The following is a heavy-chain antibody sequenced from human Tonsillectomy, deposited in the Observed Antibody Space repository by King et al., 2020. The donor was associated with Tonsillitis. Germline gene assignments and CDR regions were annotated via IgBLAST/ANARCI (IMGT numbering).Heavy chain of an antibody. D-gene: IGHD3-9*01. CDR1: GYSFTSYW. J-gene: IGHJ4*02. CDR3: ARHGVRGDILTGYYSNFDY. Sequence: QLVQSGAEVKKPGESLKISCKGSGYSFTSYWIGWVRQMPGKGLEWMGIIYPGDSDTRYSPSFQGQVTISADKSISTDYLQWSSLKASDTAMYYCARHGVRGDILTGYYSNFDYWGQRTLVTVSS. V-gene: IGHV5-51*01. CDR2: IYPGDSDT.